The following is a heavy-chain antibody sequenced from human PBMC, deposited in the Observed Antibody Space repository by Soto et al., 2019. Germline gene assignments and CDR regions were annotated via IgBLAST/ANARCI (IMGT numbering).Heavy chain of an antibody. D-gene: IGHD6-6*01. CDR3: ARVMQLVLTSKYFDY. J-gene: IGHJ4*02. CDR1: GGSISSGDYY. Sequence: SETLSLTCTVSGGSISSGDYYWSWIRQPPGKGLEWIGYIYYSGSTYYNPSLKSRVTISVDTSKNQFSLKLNSVTAADTAVYYCARVMQLVLTSKYFDYWGRGTLVTVSS. CDR2: IYYSGST. V-gene: IGHV4-30-4*01.